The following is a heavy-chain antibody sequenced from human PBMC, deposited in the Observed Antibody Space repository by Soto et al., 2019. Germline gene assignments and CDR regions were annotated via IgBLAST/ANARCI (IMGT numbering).Heavy chain of an antibody. V-gene: IGHV3-9*01. CDR2: ISWNSGTT. Sequence: EVQLVESGGGLVQPGRSLRLSCAASGFTFDDSAMHWVRQAPGKGLEWVSGISWNSGTTGYADSVKGRFTISRDNAKNSLYLQMNSLRAEDTALYYCAKGVARWYYFDYWGQGTLVTVSS. CDR1: GFTFDDSA. CDR3: AKGVARWYYFDY. J-gene: IGHJ4*02. D-gene: IGHD3-3*01.